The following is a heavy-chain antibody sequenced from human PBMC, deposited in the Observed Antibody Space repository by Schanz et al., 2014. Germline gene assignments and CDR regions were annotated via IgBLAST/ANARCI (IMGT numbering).Heavy chain of an antibody. V-gene: IGHV3-48*01. CDR2: ISGSSRTI. D-gene: IGHD3-10*01. CDR1: GFIFSNYG. CDR3: AKGRFGELSAFDI. Sequence: EVELVESGGGLIQPGRSLRLSCAASGFIFSNYGMHWVRQAPGGGLEWVSYISGSSRTIYYADSMKGRFTVSRDNAENALYLQMNSLRAEDTAVYYCAKGRFGELSAFDIWGQGTMVTVSS. J-gene: IGHJ3*02.